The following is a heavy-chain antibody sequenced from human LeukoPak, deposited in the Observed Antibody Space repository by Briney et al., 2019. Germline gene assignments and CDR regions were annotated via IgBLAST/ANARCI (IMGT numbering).Heavy chain of an antibody. CDR2: ISSGGSTT. CDR1: GFTFSRYE. V-gene: IGHV3-48*03. CDR3: ARVSNYDYYYGMDV. J-gene: IGHJ6*02. D-gene: IGHD4-11*01. Sequence: GGSLRLSCAASGFTFSRYEMNWVRQGPGKGLEWVSYISSGGSTTYYADSVKGRFTISRDDAKNSLYLQMNSLRAEDTAVYYCARVSNYDYYYGMDVWGRGTTVTVSS.